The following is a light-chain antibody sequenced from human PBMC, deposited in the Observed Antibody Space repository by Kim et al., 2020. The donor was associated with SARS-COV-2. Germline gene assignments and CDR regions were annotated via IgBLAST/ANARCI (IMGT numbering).Light chain of an antibody. CDR2: QDS. CDR1: KLGDRY. Sequence: SYELTQPPSVSVSPGQTANVTCSGDKLGDRYVCWYQLKPGQSPVLVLHQDSKRPSGIPERFSGFNSGNTATLTISGAQTVDEAEYYCQAWDSSSALHVFG. J-gene: IGLJ1*01. CDR3: QAWDSSSALHV. V-gene: IGLV3-1*01.